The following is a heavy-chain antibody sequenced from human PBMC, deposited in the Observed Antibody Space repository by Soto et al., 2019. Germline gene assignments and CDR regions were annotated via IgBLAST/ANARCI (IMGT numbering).Heavy chain of an antibody. V-gene: IGHV3-48*02. Sequence: GGSLRLSCVASGFSFSDYSMNWVRQAPGKGLQWVSYISSSSDNTYYADSVKGRFTVSRDNAKNALFLQMNSLRDDDTATYYCARLPKGSLVTAWGQGTRVTVSS. D-gene: IGHD2-21*02. CDR2: ISSSSDNT. CDR1: GFSFSDYS. J-gene: IGHJ4*02. CDR3: ARLPKGSLVTA.